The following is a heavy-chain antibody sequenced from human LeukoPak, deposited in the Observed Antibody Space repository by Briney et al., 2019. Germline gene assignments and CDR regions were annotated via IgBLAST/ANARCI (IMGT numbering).Heavy chain of an antibody. J-gene: IGHJ6*03. CDR1: GFTFSSYT. CDR3: ARDPYSGSYGNYYYYFMDV. D-gene: IGHD1-26*01. Sequence: GGSLRLSCAASGFTFSSYTMNWLRQAPGKGLEWVSSITSGSSYIYYADSVKGRFTISRDNAKNSLYLQMNSLRAEDTAVYYCARDPYSGSYGNYYYYFMDVWGKGTTVTISS. V-gene: IGHV3-21*01. CDR2: ITSGSSYI.